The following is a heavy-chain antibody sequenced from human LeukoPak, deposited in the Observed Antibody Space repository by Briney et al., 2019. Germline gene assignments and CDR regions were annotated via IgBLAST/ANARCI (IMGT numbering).Heavy chain of an antibody. J-gene: IGHJ2*01. CDR1: GFTFSSYW. V-gene: IGHV3-74*01. CDR2: INTVGSST. Sequence: GGSLRLSCAASGFTFSSYWMHWVRQAPGKGLVWVSRINTVGSSTSYADSVKGRFTISRDNAKNTLYLQMNSLRAEDTAVYYCARGCYCSSTSCYGGYFDLWGRGTLVTVSS. CDR3: ARGCYCSSTSCYGGYFDL. D-gene: IGHD2-2*01.